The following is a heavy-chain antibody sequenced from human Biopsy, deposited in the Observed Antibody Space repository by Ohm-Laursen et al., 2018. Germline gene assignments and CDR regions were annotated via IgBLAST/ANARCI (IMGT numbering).Heavy chain of an antibody. J-gene: IGHJ4*02. Sequence: GSLRLSCAASGFTFSAYEMNWVRQAPGKGLEWVSYISFTGTSSYYADSVKGRFTISRDNAKNSLYLQLNSLRTEDTAVYYCARTYCRGDHCYLGDYWGQGTLVTVSS. CDR3: ARTYCRGDHCYLGDY. D-gene: IGHD2-21*02. CDR2: ISFTGTSS. CDR1: GFTFSAYE. V-gene: IGHV3-48*03.